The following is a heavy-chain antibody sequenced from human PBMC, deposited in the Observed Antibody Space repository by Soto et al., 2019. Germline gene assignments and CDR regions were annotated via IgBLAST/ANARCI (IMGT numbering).Heavy chain of an antibody. Sequence: QVQLVESGGGVVQPGRSLRLSCAASGFTFSSYAMHWVRQAPGKGLEWVALISYDGSNKFYADSVKGRFPISRDNSKNTLYLQMNSLRPEDTAVYYCARESPQGDYDPYYYYGMDVWGQGTTVTVSS. D-gene: IGHD4-17*01. V-gene: IGHV3-30-3*01. CDR1: GFTFSSYA. CDR3: ARESPQGDYDPYYYYGMDV. CDR2: ISYDGSNK. J-gene: IGHJ6*02.